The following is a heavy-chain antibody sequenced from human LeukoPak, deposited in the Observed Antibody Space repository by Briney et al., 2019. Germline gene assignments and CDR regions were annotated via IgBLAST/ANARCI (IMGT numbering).Heavy chain of an antibody. D-gene: IGHD3-16*02. Sequence: SETLSLTCAVYGGSFSAYYWSWIRQPPGKGLEWIGEINHSGSTNYNPSLKSRVTISVDTSKNQFSLKLSSVTAADTAVYYCARTPQALNYYGMDVWGQGTTVTVSS. CDR3: ARTPQALNYYGMDV. V-gene: IGHV4-34*01. CDR1: GGSFSAYY. CDR2: INHSGST. J-gene: IGHJ6*02.